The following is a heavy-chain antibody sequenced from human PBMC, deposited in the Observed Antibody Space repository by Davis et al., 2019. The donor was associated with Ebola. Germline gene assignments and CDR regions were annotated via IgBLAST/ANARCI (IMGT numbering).Heavy chain of an antibody. CDR2: VSYDGTNT. CDR1: GFSFSNYA. J-gene: IGHJ5*02. V-gene: IGHV3-30-3*01. CDR3: ARDAETSMVYHWFDP. D-gene: IGHD2-8*01. Sequence: GESLKISCAASGFSFSNYAMHWVRQAPGKGLEWVAVVSYDGTNTYHADSVKGRFTISRDNSKNTLYLQMNSLRAEDTAVYYCARDAETSMVYHWFDPWGQGTLVTVSS.